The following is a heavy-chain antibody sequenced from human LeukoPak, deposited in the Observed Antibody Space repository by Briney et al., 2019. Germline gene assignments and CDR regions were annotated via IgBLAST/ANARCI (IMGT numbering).Heavy chain of an antibody. CDR1: GGSISTGGHY. D-gene: IGHD1-26*01. CDR2: IYHSGNT. V-gene: IGHV4-31*03. CDR3: ATVNTRSQGWFDP. J-gene: IGHJ5*02. Sequence: SETLSLTCNVSGGSISTGGHYWSWIRQHPGKGLQWIGYIYHSGNTYYSPSLKSRVTISVDTSKNQFSLKLSSVTAADTAVYYCATVNTRSQGWFDPWGQGTLVSVSS.